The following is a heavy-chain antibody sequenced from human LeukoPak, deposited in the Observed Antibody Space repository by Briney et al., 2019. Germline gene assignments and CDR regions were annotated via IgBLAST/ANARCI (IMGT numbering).Heavy chain of an antibody. CDR2: IYYSGST. V-gene: IGHV4-30-4*01. CDR1: GGSISSGDYY. Sequence: SETLSLTCTVSGGSISSGDYYWSWIRQPPGKGLEWIGYIYYSGSTYYNPSLKSRVTISVDTSKNQFSLKLSSVTAADTAVYYCARRRDGYRSFDYWGQGTLVTVSS. J-gene: IGHJ4*02. CDR3: ARRRDGYRSFDY. D-gene: IGHD5-24*01.